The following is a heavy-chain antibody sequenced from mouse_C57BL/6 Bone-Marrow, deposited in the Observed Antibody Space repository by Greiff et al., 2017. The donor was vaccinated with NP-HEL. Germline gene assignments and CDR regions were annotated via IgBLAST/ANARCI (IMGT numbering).Heavy chain of an antibody. V-gene: IGHV14-1*01. J-gene: IGHJ4*01. D-gene: IGHD2-4*01. Sequence: VQLQQSGAELVRPGASVKLSCTASGFNIKDYYMHWVKQRPEQGLEWIGRIDPEDGDTEYAPKFQGKATMTADTSSNTAYLQLSSLTSEDTAVYYCTRPDYDGDYYAMDDWGQGTSVTVSS. CDR2: IDPEDGDT. CDR1: GFNIKDYY. CDR3: TRPDYDGDYYAMDD.